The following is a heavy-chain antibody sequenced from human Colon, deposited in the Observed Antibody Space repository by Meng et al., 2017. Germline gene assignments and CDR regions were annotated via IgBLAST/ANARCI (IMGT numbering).Heavy chain of an antibody. V-gene: IGHV1-18*01. CDR3: ARDSGYYDSSGQYFHVTEDALNL. D-gene: IGHD3-22*01. Sequence: ASVKVSCKASGYTFDSYGISWVRQAPGQGLEWMGWISTFNDNTNYGQRVQGRINMTTDTSTSTIYMELRSLRPDDTAVYYCARDSGYYDSSGQYFHVTEDALNLWGQGTMVTVSS. CDR1: GYTFDSYG. J-gene: IGHJ3*01. CDR2: ISTFNDNT.